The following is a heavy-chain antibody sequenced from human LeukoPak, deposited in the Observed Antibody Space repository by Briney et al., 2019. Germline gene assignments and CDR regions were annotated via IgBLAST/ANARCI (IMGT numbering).Heavy chain of an antibody. CDR2: IYNSGST. CDR3: ARRNVGATSTYFGS. J-gene: IGHJ4*02. V-gene: IGHV4-4*07. CDR1: GGSISSYY. D-gene: IGHD1-26*01. Sequence: SETLSLTCTVSGGSISSYYWSWIRQPAGKGLEWIGHIYNSGSTNYNPSLKGRVTMSVATSKNQFSLKLSSVTAADTAVYYCARRNVGATSTYFGSWGQGTLVTVSS.